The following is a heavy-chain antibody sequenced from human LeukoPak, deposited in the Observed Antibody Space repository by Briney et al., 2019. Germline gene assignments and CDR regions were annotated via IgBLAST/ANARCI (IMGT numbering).Heavy chain of an antibody. CDR3: ARGDYYYMDV. V-gene: IGHV1-69*05. Sequence: ASVKVSCKASGGTFSSYAISWVRQAPGQGLEWMGGIIPIFGTANYAQKFQGRVTITTDESTSTAYMELSSLRSEDTALYYCARGDYYYMDVWGKGATVTVSS. CDR2: IIPIFGTA. J-gene: IGHJ6*03. CDR1: GGTFSSYA.